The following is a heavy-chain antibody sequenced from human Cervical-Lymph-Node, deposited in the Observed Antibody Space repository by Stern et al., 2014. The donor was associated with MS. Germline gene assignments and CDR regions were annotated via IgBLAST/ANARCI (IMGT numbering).Heavy chain of an antibody. CDR2: ISYDGSDE. Sequence: QVQLVESGGGVVQPGSSLRLSCAASGFTFTESDMHWVRQAPGKGLEWVAVISYDGSDEYYADFVRGRFTVSRDNSKDILYLQMNSLIAEDTAMYYCAKTYSSGWYTKDGLFDPWGQGTLVTVSS. CDR3: AKTYSSGWYTKDGLFDP. CDR1: GFTFTESD. V-gene: IGHV3-30*18. J-gene: IGHJ5*02. D-gene: IGHD6-19*01.